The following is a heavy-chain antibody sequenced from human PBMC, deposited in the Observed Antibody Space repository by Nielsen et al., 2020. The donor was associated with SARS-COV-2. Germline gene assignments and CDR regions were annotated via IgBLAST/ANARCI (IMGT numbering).Heavy chain of an antibody. Sequence: SVKVSCKASGYTFTDYYMHWVRQAPGQGLEWMGGIIPIFGTANYAQKFQGRVTITADESTSTAYMELSSLRSEDTAVYYCARDISAVAGSRLNYYGMDVWGQGTTVTVSS. D-gene: IGHD6-19*01. CDR3: ARDISAVAGSRLNYYGMDV. CDR2: IIPIFGTA. V-gene: IGHV1-69*13. J-gene: IGHJ6*02. CDR1: GYTFTDYY.